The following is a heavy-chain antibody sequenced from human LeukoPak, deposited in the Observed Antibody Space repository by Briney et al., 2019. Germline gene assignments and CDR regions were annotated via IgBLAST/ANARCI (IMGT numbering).Heavy chain of an antibody. V-gene: IGHV3-30*18. CDR2: MSYDGSTK. CDR3: AKDQSAMVRGAYYFDY. CDR1: GFIFSTYG. Sequence: QPGRSLRLSCAASGFIFSTYGMHWVRQALGKGLEWVALMSYDGSTKYYGDSVKGRFTISRDNSKNTLYLQMNSLRAEDTAVYYCAKDQSAMVRGAYYFDYWGQGTLVTVSS. D-gene: IGHD3-10*01. J-gene: IGHJ4*02.